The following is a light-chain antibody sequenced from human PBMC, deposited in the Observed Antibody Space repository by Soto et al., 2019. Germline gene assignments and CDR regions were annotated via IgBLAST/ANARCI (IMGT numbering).Light chain of an antibody. Sequence: SYELTQPPSVSVSPGQTASITCSGDKLGDKYASWYQQKPGQSPVLLIYQDIKRPSGIPERFSGSNSGNTATLTISGTQAIDEADYYCQAWDSSTHVVFGGGTKVTVL. CDR3: QAWDSSTHVV. CDR1: KLGDKY. CDR2: QDI. J-gene: IGLJ2*01. V-gene: IGLV3-1*01.